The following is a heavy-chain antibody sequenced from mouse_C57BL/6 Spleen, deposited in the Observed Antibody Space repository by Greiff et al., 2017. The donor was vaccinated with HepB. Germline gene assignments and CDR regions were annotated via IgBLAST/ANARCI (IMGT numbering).Heavy chain of an antibody. J-gene: IGHJ4*01. V-gene: IGHV5-6*01. D-gene: IGHD2-1*01. Sequence: EVQLVESGGDLVKPGGSLKLSCAASGFTFSSYGMSWVRQTPDKRLEWVATISSGGSYTYYPDSVKGRFTISRDNAKNTLYLQMSSLKSEDTAMYYCARPHGNYGYAMDYWGQGTTVTVSS. CDR2: ISSGGSYT. CDR3: ARPHGNYGYAMDY. CDR1: GFTFSSYG.